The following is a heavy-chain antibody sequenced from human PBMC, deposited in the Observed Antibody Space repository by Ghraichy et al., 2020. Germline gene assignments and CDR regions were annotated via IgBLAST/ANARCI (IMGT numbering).Heavy chain of an antibody. J-gene: IGHJ4*02. CDR1: GYTFTSYD. D-gene: IGHD3-10*01. V-gene: IGHV1-8*01. CDR2: MNPNSGNT. Sequence: ASVKVSCKASGYTFTSYDINWVRQATGQGLEWMGWMNPNSGNTGYSQKFQGRVTMTRNTSISTAYMELSSLRSEDTAVYYCARGLSKRRLGNYYGSGSYLRGYFDYWGQGTLVTVSS. CDR3: ARGLSKRRLGNYYGSGSYLRGYFDY.